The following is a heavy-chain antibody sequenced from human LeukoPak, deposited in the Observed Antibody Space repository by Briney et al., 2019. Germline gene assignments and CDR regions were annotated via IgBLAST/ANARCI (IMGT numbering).Heavy chain of an antibody. CDR3: ARLTTNRSGSYSPDYFDY. CDR2: IYYSGST. Sequence: SETLSLTCTVSGGSISTYYWSWIRQPPGKGLEWIGYIYYSGSTYYNPSLKSRVTISVDTSKNQFSLKLSSVTAADTAVYYCARLTTNRSGSYSPDYFDYWGQGTLVTVSS. CDR1: GGSISTYY. J-gene: IGHJ4*02. V-gene: IGHV4-59*01. D-gene: IGHD3-10*01.